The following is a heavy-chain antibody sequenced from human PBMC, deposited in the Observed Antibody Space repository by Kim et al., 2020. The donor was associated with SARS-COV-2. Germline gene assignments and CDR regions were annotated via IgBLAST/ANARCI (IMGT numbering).Heavy chain of an antibody. V-gene: IGHV3-23*01. J-gene: IGHJ4*02. CDR3: AKDQRDTAMSFDY. D-gene: IGHD5-18*01. Sequence: YGDSVKGRFTISRDNSKNTLYLQMNSLRAEDTAVYYCAKDQRDTAMSFDYWGQGTLVTVSS.